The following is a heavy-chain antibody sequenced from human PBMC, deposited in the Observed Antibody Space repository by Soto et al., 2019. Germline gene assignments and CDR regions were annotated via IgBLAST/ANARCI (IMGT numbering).Heavy chain of an antibody. D-gene: IGHD3-3*01. J-gene: IGHJ3*01. CDR3: AREGVSVDAFDV. CDR1: GFIFSSFE. CDR2: ISEGGSTI. V-gene: IGHV3-48*03. Sequence: GGSLRLSCAVSGFIFSSFEMNWVRQAPGKGLEWVSYISEGGSTIYYADSVKGRFTISRDNDRNSLYLQMSSLRAEDTAVYYCAREGVSVDAFDVWGQGTMVTVS.